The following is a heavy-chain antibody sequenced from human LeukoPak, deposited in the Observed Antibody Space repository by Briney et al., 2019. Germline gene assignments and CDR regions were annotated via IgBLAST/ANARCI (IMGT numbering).Heavy chain of an antibody. CDR2: INAYNGNT. CDR1: GYTFTSYG. Sequence: GASVKVSCKASGYTFTSYGISWVRQPPGQGLEWMGCINAYNGNTNYAQKLQGRVTMTTDTSTSTAYMELRSLRSDDTAVYYCARDLGALAVAGSFDYWGQGTLVTVSS. CDR3: ARDLGALAVAGSFDY. V-gene: IGHV1-18*04. J-gene: IGHJ4*02. D-gene: IGHD6-19*01.